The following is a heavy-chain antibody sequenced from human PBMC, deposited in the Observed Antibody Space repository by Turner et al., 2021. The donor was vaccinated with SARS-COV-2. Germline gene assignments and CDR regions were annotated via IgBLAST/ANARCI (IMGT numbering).Heavy chain of an antibody. CDR2: IYYSGST. J-gene: IGHJ4*02. V-gene: IGHV4-59*08. CDR3: ARHGTSWTNFDY. Sequence: QLQLQASGPGRVTPAEPLSLTCIVAGSSVSNYYWCCIRQYPGKGLEWIGYIYYSGSTKYNPSFESRVTISVDTSKNQFSLKLTSVTAADTAVYDGARHGTSWTNFDYWGQGTLVTVSS. CDR1: GSSVSNYY. D-gene: IGHD6-13*01.